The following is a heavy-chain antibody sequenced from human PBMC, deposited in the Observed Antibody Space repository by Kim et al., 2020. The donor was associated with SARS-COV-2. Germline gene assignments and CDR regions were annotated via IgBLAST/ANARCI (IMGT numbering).Heavy chain of an antibody. V-gene: IGHV1-69*13. D-gene: IGHD3-3*01. Sequence: SVKVSCKASGGTFSSYAISWVRQAPGQGLEWMGGIIPIFGTANYAQKFQGRVTITADESTSTAYMELSSLRSEDTAVYYCARVTIFDPKHGDHNYYYGMDVWGQGTTVTVSS. J-gene: IGHJ6*02. CDR3: ARVTIFDPKHGDHNYYYGMDV. CDR1: GGTFSSYA. CDR2: IIPIFGTA.